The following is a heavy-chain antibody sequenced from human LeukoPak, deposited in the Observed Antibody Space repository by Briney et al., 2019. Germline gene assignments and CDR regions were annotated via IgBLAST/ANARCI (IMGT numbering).Heavy chain of an antibody. V-gene: IGHV3-21*01. CDR3: ARGGDIVVVVAQGDYMDV. CDR2: ISSTSSYI. Sequence: PGGSLRLSCAASGFTFSSYSMNWVRQAPGKGLEWVSSISSTSSYIYYADSVKGRFTISRDNAKNSLFLQMNSLRAEDTAVYYCARGGDIVVVVAQGDYMDVWGKGTTVTVSS. J-gene: IGHJ6*03. CDR1: GFTFSSYS. D-gene: IGHD2-15*01.